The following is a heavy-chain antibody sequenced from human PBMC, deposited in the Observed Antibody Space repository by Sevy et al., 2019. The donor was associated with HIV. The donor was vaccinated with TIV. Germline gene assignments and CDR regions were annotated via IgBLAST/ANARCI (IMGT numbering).Heavy chain of an antibody. CDR2: ISSSSSTI. V-gene: IGHV3-48*01. CDR3: AREGGAALRAFDI. D-gene: IGHD1-26*01. J-gene: IGHJ3*02. Sequence: GGSLRLSCAASGFTFSSYSMNWVRQAPGKGLEWVSYISSSSSTIYYADSVKGRFTISRDNAKNSLYLQMNSLRAEDTAMYYCAREGGAALRAFDIWGQGTMVTVSS. CDR1: GFTFSSYS.